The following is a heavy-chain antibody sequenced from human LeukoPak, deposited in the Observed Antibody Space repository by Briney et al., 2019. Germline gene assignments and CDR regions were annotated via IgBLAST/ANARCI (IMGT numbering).Heavy chain of an antibody. V-gene: IGHV1-46*01. D-gene: IGHD6-13*01. CDR1: GYTITSYY. J-gene: IGHJ4*02. CDR3: ARVLSIAAATTDRSGGY. CDR2: INPSGGST. Sequence: ASVKVSCKASGYTITSYYMHWVRQAPGQGLEWMGIINPSGGSTSYAQKFQGRVTMTRDTSTSTVYMELSSLRSEDTAVYYCARVLSIAAATTDRSGGYWGQGTLVTVSS.